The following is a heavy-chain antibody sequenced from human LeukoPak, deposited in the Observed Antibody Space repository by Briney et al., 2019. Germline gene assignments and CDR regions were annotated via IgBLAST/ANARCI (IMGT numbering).Heavy chain of an antibody. CDR2: ISSSSSYI. J-gene: IGHJ4*02. Sequence: GGSLRLSCAASGFTFSSYSMNWVRQAPGKGLEWVSSISSSSSYIYYADSVKGRFTISRDNAKNSLYLQMNSLRAEDTAVYYCARAFSSFWPIDYWGQGTLVTVSS. CDR3: ARAFSSFWPIDY. CDR1: GFTFSSYS. V-gene: IGHV3-21*01. D-gene: IGHD6-6*01.